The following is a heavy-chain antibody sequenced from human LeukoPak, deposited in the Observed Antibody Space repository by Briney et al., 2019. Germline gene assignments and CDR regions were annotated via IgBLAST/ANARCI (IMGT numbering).Heavy chain of an antibody. V-gene: IGHV3-74*01. CDR1: GFTFSSYW. J-gene: IGHJ4*02. Sequence: GGSLRLSCVASGFTFSSYWMHWVRQAPGKGLVWVSRSNSDGSSTSYAESVKGRLTISRDNAKNTLYLQMNSLRVEDTAVYYCARGASGSSWFGGFDFWGQGTLVTVSS. D-gene: IGHD6-13*01. CDR3: ARGASGSSWFGGFDF. CDR2: SNSDGSST.